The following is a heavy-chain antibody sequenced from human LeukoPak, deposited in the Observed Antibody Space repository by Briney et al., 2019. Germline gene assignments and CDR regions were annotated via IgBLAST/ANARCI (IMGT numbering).Heavy chain of an antibody. Sequence: PGGSLRLSCAASGFTFSSYEMNWVRQAPGKGLEWVSYISSSGSTIYYADSVKGRFTISRDNAKNSLYLQMNGLRAEDTAVYYCARDDSYSGFDYWGQGTLVTVSS. CDR1: GFTFSSYE. V-gene: IGHV3-48*03. J-gene: IGHJ4*02. D-gene: IGHD3-10*01. CDR3: ARDDSYSGFDY. CDR2: ISSSGSTI.